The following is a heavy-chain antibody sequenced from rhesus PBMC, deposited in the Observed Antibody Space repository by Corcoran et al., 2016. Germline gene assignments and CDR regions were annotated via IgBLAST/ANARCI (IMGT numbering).Heavy chain of an antibody. CDR3: ERGTRAYRGGYGAAGLCFGDY. D-gene: IGHD6-13*01. J-gene: IGHJ4*01. V-gene: IGHV2S1*01. Sequence: QVTLKESGPALVKPTQTLTLTCTFSGFSLSTSGMGVGWIRQPPGKALEWLASIYWDDDKYYSTSLKSRLTIPKDTSKNQVVLTRTTMDPVDTATYYCERGTRAYRGGYGAAGLCFGDYWGQGVLVTVSS. CDR1: GFSLSTSGMG. CDR2: IYWDDDK.